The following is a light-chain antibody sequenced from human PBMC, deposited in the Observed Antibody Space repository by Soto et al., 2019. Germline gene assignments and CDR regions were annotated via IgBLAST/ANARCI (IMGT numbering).Light chain of an antibody. CDR3: QQYDTYPLS. J-gene: IGKJ4*01. CDR1: QSINNW. V-gene: IGKV1-5*01. Sequence: DVQMTQSPSSLSASVGDRVTITCRASQSINNWLAWYQQKPGKAPKFLIYDASTLETGVASRFSGSASGTEFTLTISGLQPQDVASYYCQQYDTYPLSFGGGTRVGLK. CDR2: DAS.